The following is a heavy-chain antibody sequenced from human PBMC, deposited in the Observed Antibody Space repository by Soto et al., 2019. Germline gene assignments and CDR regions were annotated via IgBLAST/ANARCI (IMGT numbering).Heavy chain of an antibody. CDR2: IYYSGST. V-gene: IGHV4-59*01. D-gene: IGHD1-20*01. CDR1: GGSISSYF. CDR3: ARAVKGMAPLDY. J-gene: IGHJ4*02. Sequence: SETLSLTCTVSGGSISSYFWSWLRQPPGKGLEWIGYIYYSGSTNYNPSLKSRVTISVDTSKNQFSLKLTSVTAADTAVYCCARAVKGMAPLDYWGQGTLVTV.